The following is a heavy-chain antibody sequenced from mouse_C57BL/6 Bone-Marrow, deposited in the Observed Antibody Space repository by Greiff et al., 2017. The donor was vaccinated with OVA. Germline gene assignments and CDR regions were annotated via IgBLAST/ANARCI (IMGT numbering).Heavy chain of an antibody. CDR1: GFTFSDYG. CDR2: ISSGSSTI. D-gene: IGHD1-1*01. J-gene: IGHJ2*01. CDR3: ARDNGDSSRDY. Sequence: EVNVVESGGGLVKPGGSLKLSCAASGFTFSDYGMHWVRQAPEKGLEWVAYISSGSSTICYADTVKGRFTISRDNAKNTLFLQMTSLRSEDTDKCKRARDNGDSSRDYWGQGTTLTVSS. V-gene: IGHV5-17*01.